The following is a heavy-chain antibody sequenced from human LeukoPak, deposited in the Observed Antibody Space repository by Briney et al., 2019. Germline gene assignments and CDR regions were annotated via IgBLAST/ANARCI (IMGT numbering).Heavy chain of an antibody. CDR3: ARESIVGGLDY. Sequence: GGSLRLSCLGSGFTFSNYLMNWVRQAPGKGLEWVSFISSTGGTIYYADAVKGRFTVSRDNAKNSLLLQMNSLRAEDTALYYCARESIVGGLDYWGQGTLVTVSS. V-gene: IGHV3-48*01. D-gene: IGHD1-26*01. J-gene: IGHJ4*02. CDR1: GFTFSNYL. CDR2: ISSTGGTI.